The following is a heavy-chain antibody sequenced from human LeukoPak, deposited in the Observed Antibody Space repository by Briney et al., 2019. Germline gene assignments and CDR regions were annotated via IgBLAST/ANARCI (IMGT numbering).Heavy chain of an antibody. J-gene: IGHJ3*02. Sequence: SETLSLTCTVSGGSISSYHWSWIRQPPGKGLEWIGYIYYSGSTNCNPSLKSRVIISVDTSKNQFSLKLNSVTAADTAVYYCARHRPPYWFGGRSALDIWGQGTMVTVSS. CDR3: ARHRPPYWFGGRSALDI. CDR2: IYYSGST. V-gene: IGHV4-59*08. D-gene: IGHD3-10*01. CDR1: GGSISSYH.